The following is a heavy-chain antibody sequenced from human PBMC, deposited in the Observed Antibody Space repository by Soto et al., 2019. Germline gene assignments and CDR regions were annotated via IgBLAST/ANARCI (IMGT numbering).Heavy chain of an antibody. CDR3: AKGGCSGGSCYPLDS. D-gene: IGHD2-15*01. V-gene: IGHV3-23*01. CDR1: GFTFSGYA. Sequence: PGWSLRLSCAGSGFTFSGYAMSWVRQAPGKGLEWVSTISGGGGSSYFADSVKGRFIISRDNSKNTLNLQMKSLRPEDTAVYYCAKGGCSGGSCYPLDSWGQGTLVTVSP. CDR2: ISGGGGSS. J-gene: IGHJ4*02.